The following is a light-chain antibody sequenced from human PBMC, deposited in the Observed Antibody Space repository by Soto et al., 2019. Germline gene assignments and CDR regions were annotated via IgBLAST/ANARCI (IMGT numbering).Light chain of an antibody. Sequence: PGERATLSCRDSQSISSKLAWYQQKPPQPPTLLIYGASTRATGIPARFSGTRSGTDFTLTISSLQAQDVPVYYCKKYYSTPLTFG. CDR1: QSISSK. J-gene: IGKJ5*01. CDR2: GAS. CDR3: KKYYSTPLT. V-gene: IGKV3-15*01.